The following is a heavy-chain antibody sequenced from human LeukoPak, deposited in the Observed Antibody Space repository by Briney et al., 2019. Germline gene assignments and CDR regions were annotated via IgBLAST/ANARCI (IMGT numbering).Heavy chain of an antibody. J-gene: IGHJ4*02. D-gene: IGHD2-2*01. CDR2: ISGSGGST. V-gene: IGHV3-23*01. CDR3: AKDSDIVVVPAAIGY. Sequence: GGSLRLSCAASGFTFSSDAMSWVRQAPGQELAWVSAISGSGGSTYYADSVKGRFTISRDNSKNTLYLQMNSLRAEDTAVYYCAKDSDIVVVPAAIGYWGQGTLVTVSS. CDR1: GFTFSSDA.